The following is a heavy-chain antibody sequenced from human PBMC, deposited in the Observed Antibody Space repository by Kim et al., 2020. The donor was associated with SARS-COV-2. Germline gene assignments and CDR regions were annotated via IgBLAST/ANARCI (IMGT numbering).Heavy chain of an antibody. CDR3: ARGGVRGVVVTAKNDY. CDR1: GFTFSSYA. CDR2: ISYDGSNK. V-gene: IGHV3-30-3*01. Sequence: GGSLRLSCAASGFTFSSYAMHWVRQAPGKGLEWVAVISYDGSNKYYADSVKGRFTISRDNSKNTLYLQMNSLRAEDTAVYYCARGGVRGVVVTAKNDYWGQGTLVTVSS. J-gene: IGHJ4*02. D-gene: IGHD2-21*02.